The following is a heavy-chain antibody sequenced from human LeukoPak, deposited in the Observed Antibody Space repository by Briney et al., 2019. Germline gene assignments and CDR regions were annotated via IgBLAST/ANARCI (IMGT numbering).Heavy chain of an antibody. D-gene: IGHD3-10*01. V-gene: IGHV4-39*07. Sequence: SETLSLTCTVSGGSISNSHYYWGWIRQPPGKGLEWIGSIYYSGSTYYNPSLKSRVTISVDTSKNQFSLKLSSVTAADTAVYYCARDHKSRFLWFGESRVGSNWFDPWGQGTLVTVSS. CDR3: ARDHKSRFLWFGESRVGSNWFDP. CDR2: IYYSGST. J-gene: IGHJ5*02. CDR1: GGSISNSHYY.